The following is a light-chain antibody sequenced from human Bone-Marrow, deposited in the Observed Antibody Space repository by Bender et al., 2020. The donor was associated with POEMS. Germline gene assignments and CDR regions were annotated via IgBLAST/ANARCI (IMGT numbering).Light chain of an antibody. V-gene: IGLV2-23*03. Sequence: QSALTQPASVSGSPGQSITVSCTGASSDVGSYGLVSWYQQHPGKAPKLVIYEGSQRPSGVSNRFSGSNSGNTASLTISGLQAEDEATYYCCSYAASSTFDVVFGGGTRLTVL. J-gene: IGLJ2*01. CDR1: SSDVGSYGL. CDR3: CSYAASSTFDVV. CDR2: EGS.